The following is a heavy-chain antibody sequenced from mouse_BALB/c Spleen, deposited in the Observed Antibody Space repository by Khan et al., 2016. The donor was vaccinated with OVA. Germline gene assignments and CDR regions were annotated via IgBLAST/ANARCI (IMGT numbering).Heavy chain of an antibody. V-gene: IGHV1-7*01. CDR2: IDPSTGYI. CDR1: GYTFTTYW. CDR3: ARRGLYGIFVY. J-gene: IGHJ3*01. Sequence: QVQLQQSGAELAKPGASVKMSCKASGYTFTTYWMHWVKKRPGQGLEWIGDIDPSTGYIEYNQKFKDKATLTTDKSSTTAFMQLSSLTSEDSAVYYGARRGLYGIFVYWGQGTLVTVSA. D-gene: IGHD2-1*01.